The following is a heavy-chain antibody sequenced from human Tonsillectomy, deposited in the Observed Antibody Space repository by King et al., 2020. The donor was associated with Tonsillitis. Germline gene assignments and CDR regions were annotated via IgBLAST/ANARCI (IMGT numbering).Heavy chain of an antibody. J-gene: IGHJ3*02. D-gene: IGHD6-19*01. CDR3: ARDIVPIAVAGPDSFDI. CDR1: GYTFTSYG. CDR2: SSDYIGNT. V-gene: IGHV1-18*01. Sequence: VQLVQSGAEVKKPGASVKVSCKSSGYTFTSYGISWVRQAPGQGLEWMVWSSDYIGNTNYAQNLQGTVTMSTDKSTSTHYMDLRSLSSDDTDVYDCARDIVPIAVAGPDSFDIWGQGTMVTVSS.